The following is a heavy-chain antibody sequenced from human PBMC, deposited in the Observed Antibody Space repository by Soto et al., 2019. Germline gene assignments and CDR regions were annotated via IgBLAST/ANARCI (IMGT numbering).Heavy chain of an antibody. CDR2: ISYDGSNK. CDR3: AKDRVLRYFDWLLFDY. CDR1: GFTFSSYG. Sequence: GGSLRLSCAASGFTFSSYGMHWVRQAPGKGLEWVAVISYDGSNKYYADSVKGRFTISRDNSKNTLYLQMNSLRAEDTAVYYCAKDRVLRYFDWLLFDYWGQGTLVTVSS. D-gene: IGHD3-9*01. J-gene: IGHJ4*02. V-gene: IGHV3-30*18.